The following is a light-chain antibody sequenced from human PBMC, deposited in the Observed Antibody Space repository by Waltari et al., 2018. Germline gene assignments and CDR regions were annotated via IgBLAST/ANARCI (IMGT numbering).Light chain of an antibody. CDR2: DDS. CDR1: NIGSKS. Sequence: SYVLTQPPSVSVAPGQTARITCGGNNIGSKSVHWYQQKPGQAPVLVVYDDSDRPSGIPGRFSGSNSGNTATLTSSRVEAGDEADYYCQVWDSSSDHAVFGGGTQLTVL. J-gene: IGLJ7*01. CDR3: QVWDSSSDHAV. V-gene: IGLV3-21*02.